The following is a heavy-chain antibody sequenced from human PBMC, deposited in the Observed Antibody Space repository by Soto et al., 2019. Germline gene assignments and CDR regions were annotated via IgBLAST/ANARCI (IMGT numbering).Heavy chain of an antibody. CDR2: INHSGST. V-gene: IGHV4-34*01. J-gene: IGHJ4*02. D-gene: IGHD2-2*01. Sequence: TLSLTCAVYGGSFSGYYWSWIRQPPGKGLEWIGEINHSGSTNYNPSLKSRVTISVDTSKNQFSLKLSSVTAADTAVYYCARSRGCSSTSCSHDYWGQGTLVTGSS. CDR1: GGSFSGYY. CDR3: ARSRGCSSTSCSHDY.